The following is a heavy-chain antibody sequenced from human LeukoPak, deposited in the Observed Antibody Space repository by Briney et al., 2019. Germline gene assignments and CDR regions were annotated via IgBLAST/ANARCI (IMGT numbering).Heavy chain of an antibody. D-gene: IGHD4-17*01. CDR3: AKGGVRPVTTGDY. J-gene: IGHJ4*02. V-gene: IGHV3-23*01. Sequence: PGGSLRLSCAASGFTFTSYAMSRVRQAPGKGPEWVSGISEGGGSTYYVDSVKGRFTISRDNSKNTVYLQMNSLRAEDTAIYYCAKGGVRPVTTGDYWGQGTLVTVSS. CDR1: GFTFTSYA. CDR2: ISEGGGST.